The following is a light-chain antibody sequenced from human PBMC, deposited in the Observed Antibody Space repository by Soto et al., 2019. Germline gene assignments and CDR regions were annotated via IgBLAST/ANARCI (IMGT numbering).Light chain of an antibody. CDR2: DAS. CDR3: QHYNSYSEA. CDR1: QDISNY. V-gene: IGKV1-33*01. J-gene: IGKJ1*01. Sequence: DIQMIQSPSSLSASVGDRVTITCQASQDISNYLNWYQQKPGKAPKLLIYDASNLETGVPSRFSGSGSGTEFTLTISSLQPDDFATYYCQHYNSYSEAFGQGTKVELK.